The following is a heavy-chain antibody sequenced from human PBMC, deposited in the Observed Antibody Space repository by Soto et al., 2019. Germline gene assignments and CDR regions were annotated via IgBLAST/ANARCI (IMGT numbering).Heavy chain of an antibody. Sequence: QITLKESGPTLVKPTQTLTLTCTFSGFSLNTSGVGVGWIRQPPGKALEWLALIYWDDDKRYRPSLNSRLTITQDTSKNAVVLTMTNMAPVVTATSYCAHSDYGDYFWFWGQGTLVTVSS. CDR1: GFSLNTSGVG. D-gene: IGHD4-17*01. CDR2: IYWDDDK. CDR3: AHSDYGDYFWF. J-gene: IGHJ4*02. V-gene: IGHV2-5*02.